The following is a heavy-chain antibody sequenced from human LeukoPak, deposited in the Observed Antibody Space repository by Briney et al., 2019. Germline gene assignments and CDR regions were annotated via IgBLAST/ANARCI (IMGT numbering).Heavy chain of an antibody. CDR1: GFTFSSYA. J-gene: IGHJ6*02. Sequence: PGGSLRLSCAASGFTFSSYAMSWVRQAPGKGLQWVSGISGSGGSTYDAYPVKGRFTISRDNSKHTLSLQMNSLRADDTAVYYCAKVGGHYSYYAMDVWGQGTTVTVSS. CDR3: AKVGGHYSYYAMDV. CDR2: ISGSGGST. V-gene: IGHV3-23*01. D-gene: IGHD4-23*01.